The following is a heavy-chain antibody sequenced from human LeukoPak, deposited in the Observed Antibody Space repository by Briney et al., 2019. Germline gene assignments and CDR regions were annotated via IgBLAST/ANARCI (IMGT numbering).Heavy chain of an antibody. CDR3: ARRLQSASQNMDV. D-gene: IGHD5-24*01. J-gene: IGHJ6*03. V-gene: IGHV4-34*01. CDR1: AASFSDYY. Sequence: SETLSRTCAVYAASFSDYYWSWIRQPPGKGLEWIGEINRSGLTNYNPSLKSRVSISVDTSKNQFSLKLGSVTAADTAVYYCARRLQSASQNMDVWGKGTTVTVSS. CDR2: INRSGLT.